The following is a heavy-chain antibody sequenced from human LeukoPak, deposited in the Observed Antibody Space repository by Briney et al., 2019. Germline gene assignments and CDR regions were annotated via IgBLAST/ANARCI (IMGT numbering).Heavy chain of an antibody. Sequence: SVTLSCKASGYTFSSYGISWVRQAPGQGLEWMGWIATYNGNSKYAQKVQGRVTMTTDTSTTTAYMELRTLRSDDTAVYYCARDMVGLAANGNWFDPWGQGTLFTVSS. J-gene: IGHJ5*02. CDR2: IATYNGNS. D-gene: IGHD6-13*01. CDR1: GYTFSSYG. CDR3: ARDMVGLAANGNWFDP. V-gene: IGHV1-18*01.